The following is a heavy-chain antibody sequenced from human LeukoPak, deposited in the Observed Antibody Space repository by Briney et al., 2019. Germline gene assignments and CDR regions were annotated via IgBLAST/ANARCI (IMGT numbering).Heavy chain of an antibody. V-gene: IGHV3-53*01. CDR2: IYSGGTT. J-gene: IGHJ4*02. Sequence: GGSLRLSCAVSGFTVSGNYMSWVRQAPGKGLEWVSLIYSGGTTYYADSVKGRFTISRDNSKNTLYLQMNSLRAEDTAVYYCARGYYYDSSGYYVDYGGQGTLVTVSS. D-gene: IGHD3-22*01. CDR1: GFTVSGNY. CDR3: ARGYYYDSSGYYVDY.